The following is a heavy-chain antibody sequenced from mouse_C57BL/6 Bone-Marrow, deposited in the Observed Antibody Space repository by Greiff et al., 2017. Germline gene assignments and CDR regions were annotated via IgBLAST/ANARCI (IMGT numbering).Heavy chain of an antibody. V-gene: IGHV1-55*01. CDR1: GYTFTSYW. CDR2: IYPGSGST. J-gene: IGHJ2*01. Sequence: VQLQQPGAELVKPGASVKMSCKASGYTFTSYWITWVKQRPGQGLEWIGDIYPGSGSTNYNEKFKSKATLTVDTSSSTAYMELNGLTSEDSAVYYCAREYGYPNEDYWGQGTTLTVSS. CDR3: AREYGYPNEDY. D-gene: IGHD1-2*01.